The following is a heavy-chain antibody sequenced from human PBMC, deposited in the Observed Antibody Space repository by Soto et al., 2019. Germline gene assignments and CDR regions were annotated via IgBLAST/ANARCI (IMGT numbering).Heavy chain of an antibody. Sequence: EVQLVESGGGLLQPGRSLRLSCAASGFSFDDFLMHWVRQAPGKGLEWVSGISWNSGFTGYADSVKGRFTISRDNAKNSLYLQMNSLRAEDTAFYYCVKDMSSSSWYAFDIWGQGKMVTVSP. CDR2: ISWNSGFT. CDR3: VKDMSSSSWYAFDI. J-gene: IGHJ3*02. CDR1: GFSFDDFL. D-gene: IGHD6-13*01. V-gene: IGHV3-9*01.